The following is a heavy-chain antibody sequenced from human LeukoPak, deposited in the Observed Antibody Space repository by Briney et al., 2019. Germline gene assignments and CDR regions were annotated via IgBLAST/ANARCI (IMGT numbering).Heavy chain of an antibody. J-gene: IGHJ5*02. CDR3: AKDRLGGRYFLGS. D-gene: IGHD1-26*01. CDR2: IHYDGSDK. Sequence: GGSLRLSCAASGFTFSNYGMHCVRQAPGKGLEWVAYIHYDGSDKYYAESVKGRFTISRDNSKSTLYLQMNSLRPDDTAVYYCAKDRLGGRYFLGSWGQGTVVTVSS. CDR1: GFTFSNYG. V-gene: IGHV3-30*02.